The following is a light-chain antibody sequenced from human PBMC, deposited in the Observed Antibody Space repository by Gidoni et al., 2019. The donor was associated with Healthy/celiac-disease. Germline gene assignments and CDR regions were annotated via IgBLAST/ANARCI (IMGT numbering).Light chain of an antibody. Sequence: EIVLTQSPATLSLSPGERATLSCRASQSVSSYLAWYQQKPGQAPRLLIYDASNRATGIPARFSGSGSGTDFTLTISSLEPEDFAVYYCQQRSNWPRVTFGPGPKVDIK. CDR2: DAS. CDR1: QSVSSY. J-gene: IGKJ3*01. V-gene: IGKV3-11*01. CDR3: QQRSNWPRVT.